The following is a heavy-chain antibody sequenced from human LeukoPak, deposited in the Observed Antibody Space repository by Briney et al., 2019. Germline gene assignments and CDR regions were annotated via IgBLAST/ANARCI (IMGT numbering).Heavy chain of an antibody. CDR2: ISASGDKT. V-gene: IGHV3-23*01. D-gene: IGHD3-22*01. CDR3: ASRPRSTVVAPWDY. J-gene: IGHJ4*02. Sequence: GGSLRLSCAASGFTLSTYAMAWVGRAQGKGLDWVSGISASGDKTYYGDSVKGRFIIPKDYSKNTLYLQMNGLRAEDTALYYCASRPRSTVVAPWDYWGQGTLVTVSS. CDR1: GFTLSTYA.